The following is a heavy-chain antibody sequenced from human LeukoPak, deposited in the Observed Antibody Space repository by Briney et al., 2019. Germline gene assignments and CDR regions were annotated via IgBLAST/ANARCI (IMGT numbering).Heavy chain of an antibody. CDR1: GFNFANHA. J-gene: IGHJ4*02. Sequence: GGSLRLSCAAFGFNFANHAMSWVRQTPGKGLEWVSAISGGGDITYYADSVKGRFTISRDNSKDTLFLQMHSLRPGDTAVYYCVREDTPATANYWGQGTLVTISS. CDR2: ISGGGDIT. CDR3: VREDTPATANY. D-gene: IGHD2-21*02. V-gene: IGHV3-23*01.